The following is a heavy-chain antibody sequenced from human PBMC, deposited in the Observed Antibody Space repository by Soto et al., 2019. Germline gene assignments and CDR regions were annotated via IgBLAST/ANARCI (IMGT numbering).Heavy chain of an antibody. J-gene: IGHJ4*02. D-gene: IGHD2-15*01. CDR3: ARLVCSGDSCYSPVDY. CDR2: IYPYNGTT. Sequence: KVSCTYSGSTFSCYANGLVRQAPGKGLEWMGWIYPYNGTTKYEQKLQGRVTMTTDTSTGTAYMELRSLTSDATAVYYCARLVCSGDSCYSPVDYWGQGTQVTVSS. CDR1: GSTFSCYA. V-gene: IGHV1-18*04.